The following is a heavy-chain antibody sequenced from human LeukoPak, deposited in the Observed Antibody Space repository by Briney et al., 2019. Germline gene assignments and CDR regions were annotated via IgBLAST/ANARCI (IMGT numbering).Heavy chain of an antibody. J-gene: IGHJ6*03. D-gene: IGHD2-2*01. V-gene: IGHV4-31*03. CDR2: IYYSGST. CDR3: ARLGYCSSTSCYGPYSYYYYYYMDV. Sequence: SETLSLTCTVSGGSISSGGYYWSWIRQYPGKGLEWIGYIYYSGSTYYNPSLKSRVTISVDTSKNQFSLKLSSVTAADTAVYYCARLGYCSSTSCYGPYSYYYYYYMDVWGKGTTVTVSS. CDR1: GGSISSGGYY.